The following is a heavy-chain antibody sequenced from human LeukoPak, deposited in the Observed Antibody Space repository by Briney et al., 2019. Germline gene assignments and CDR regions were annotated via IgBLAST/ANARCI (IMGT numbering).Heavy chain of an antibody. J-gene: IGHJ6*02. Sequence: SGESLKISCKGSGYSFTNYWIGWVRQMPGKGLEWMGIIYPGDSDTRYSPSFQGQVTISADKSINNAYLQWSSLKASDTAIYYCARTSGSFSSDGMDVWGQGTTVTVSS. CDR1: GYSFTNYW. D-gene: IGHD6-6*01. CDR2: IYPGDSDT. CDR3: ARTSGSFSSDGMDV. V-gene: IGHV5-51*01.